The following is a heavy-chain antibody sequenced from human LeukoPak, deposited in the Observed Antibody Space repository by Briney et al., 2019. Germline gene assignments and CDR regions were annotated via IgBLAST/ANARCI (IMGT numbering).Heavy chain of an antibody. CDR1: GFTFSNYA. Sequence: GGSLRLSCAASGFTFSNYAMSWVRQAPGKGLEWVSAISGSDGSTNYADSVKGRFTISRDNAKNSLYLQMNSLRAEDTAVYYCASFDWLPPDYYYYYMDVWGKGTTVTISS. J-gene: IGHJ6*03. CDR3: ASFDWLPPDYYYYYMDV. D-gene: IGHD3-9*01. CDR2: ISGSDGST. V-gene: IGHV3-23*01.